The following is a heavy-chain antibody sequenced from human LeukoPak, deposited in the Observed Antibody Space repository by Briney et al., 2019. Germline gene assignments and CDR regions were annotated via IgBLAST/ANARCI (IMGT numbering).Heavy chain of an antibody. D-gene: IGHD6-13*01. J-gene: IGHJ4*02. V-gene: IGHV3-53*01. CDR3: ARFKQQLVRAFDY. Sequence: GGSLRLSCAASGFTVSSNYMSWVRQAPGKGLEWVSVIYSGGSTYYADSVKGRFTISRDNSKNTLYLQMNSLRAEDTAVYYCARFKQQLVRAFDYWGQGTLVTVSS. CDR2: IYSGGST. CDR1: GFTVSSNY.